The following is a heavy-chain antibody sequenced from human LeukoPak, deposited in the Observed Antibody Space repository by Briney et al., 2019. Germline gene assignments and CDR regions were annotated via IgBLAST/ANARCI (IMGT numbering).Heavy chain of an antibody. Sequence: GGALRLSCAASGVTFYNSFMHWGREAPGEGGVWVSRITSDGGGTNYADAVKGRFTTSRDNATTTLYIQLNRLRVEDTAVYYCVNLRYCTTSSCQPWGEGNLVTASS. CDR1: GVTFYNSF. V-gene: IGHV3-74*01. CDR3: VNLRYCTTSSCQP. CDR2: ITSDGGGT. J-gene: IGHJ4*02. D-gene: IGHD2-2*01.